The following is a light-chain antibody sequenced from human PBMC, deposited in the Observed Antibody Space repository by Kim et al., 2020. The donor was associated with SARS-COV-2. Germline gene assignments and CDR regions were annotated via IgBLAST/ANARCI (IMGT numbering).Light chain of an antibody. CDR2: RNN. Sequence: QSVLTQPPSASGTPGQRVTISCSGSNSNIENNYVYWYRHVPGTAPKLLIYRNNERPSGVPDRFSGSRSGTSASLAISGLRSEDESHYYCAAWDDSLNGVVFGGGTRLTVL. CDR3: AAWDDSLNGVV. J-gene: IGLJ2*01. CDR1: NSNIENNY. V-gene: IGLV1-47*01.